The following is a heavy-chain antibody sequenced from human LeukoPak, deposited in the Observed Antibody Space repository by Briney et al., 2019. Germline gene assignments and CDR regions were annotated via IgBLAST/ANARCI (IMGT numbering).Heavy chain of an antibody. V-gene: IGHV4-34*01. CDR3: ARETIAAAGMSIDH. CDR2: INHSEST. CDR1: GGSFSGYS. D-gene: IGHD6-13*01. J-gene: IGHJ4*02. Sequence: SETLSLTCAVYGGSFSGYSWSWIRQPPGKGLEWIGEINHSESTNYNPSLKSRVTISVDTSKNQFSLKLNSVTAADTAVYYCARETIAAAGMSIDHWGQGTLVTVSS.